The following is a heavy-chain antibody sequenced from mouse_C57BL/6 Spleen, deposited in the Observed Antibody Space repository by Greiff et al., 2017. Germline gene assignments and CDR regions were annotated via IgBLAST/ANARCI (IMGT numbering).Heavy chain of an antibody. CDR2: IYPGDGDT. V-gene: IGHV1-80*01. CDR3: AKVKLTGPSMDY. D-gene: IGHD4-1*01. J-gene: IGHJ4*01. Sequence: QVQLQQSGAELVKPGASVKISCKASGYAFSSYWMNWVKQRPGKGLEWIGQIYPGDGDTNYNGKFKGKATLTADKSSSTAYMQLISLTSEDSAVYFCAKVKLTGPSMDYWGQGTSVTVSS. CDR1: GYAFSSYW.